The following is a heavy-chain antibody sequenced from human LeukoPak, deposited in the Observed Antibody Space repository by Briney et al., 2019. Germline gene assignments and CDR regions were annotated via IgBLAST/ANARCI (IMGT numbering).Heavy chain of an antibody. J-gene: IGHJ5*02. CDR3: AKGSSGVGYDIFGFDP. Sequence: GGSLRLSCAASGFTFSSYAMSWVRQAPGKGLEWVSVISGSGGSTYYADSVKGRFTISRDNSKNTLYLQMNSLRAEDTAVYYCAKGSSGVGYDIFGFDPWGQGTLVTVSS. CDR1: GFTFSSYA. CDR2: ISGSGGST. D-gene: IGHD3-9*01. V-gene: IGHV3-23*01.